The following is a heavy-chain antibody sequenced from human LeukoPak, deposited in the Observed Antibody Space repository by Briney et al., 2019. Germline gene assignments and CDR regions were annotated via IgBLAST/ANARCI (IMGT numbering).Heavy chain of an antibody. D-gene: IGHD5-18*01. CDR1: GYTFTSYA. CDR3: ARDNYLVGYSYGTYYYYMDV. CDR2: MNPNSGNT. V-gene: IGHV1-8*03. Sequence: ASVKVSCKASGYTFTSYAINWVRQATGQGLEWMGWMNPNSGNTDYAQKFQGRVTITRNTSISTAYMELSSLRSEDTAVYYCARDNYLVGYSYGTYYYYMDVWGKGTTVTVSS. J-gene: IGHJ6*03.